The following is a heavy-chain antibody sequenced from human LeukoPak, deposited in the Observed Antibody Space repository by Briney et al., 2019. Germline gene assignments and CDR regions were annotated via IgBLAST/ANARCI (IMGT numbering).Heavy chain of an antibody. J-gene: IGHJ5*02. CDR2: IYYSGST. CDR3: ARGLYGGKTANWFDP. D-gene: IGHD4-23*01. V-gene: IGHV4-30-4*08. CDR1: GGSISSGDYY. Sequence: SETLSLTCTVSGGSISSGDYYWSWIRQPPGKGREWIGYIYYSGSTYYNPSHKSRVTISVDTSKNQFSLKLSSVTAADTAVYYCARGLYGGKTANWFDPWGQGTLVTVSS.